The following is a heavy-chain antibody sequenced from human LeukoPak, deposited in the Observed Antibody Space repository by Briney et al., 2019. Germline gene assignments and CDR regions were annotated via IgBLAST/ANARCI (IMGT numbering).Heavy chain of an antibody. D-gene: IGHD5-24*01. Sequence: GGSLRLSCAASGFTFSSYNMNWVRQAPGKGLEWVSYISSTSSTIYYADSVKGRFTISRDNAKNSLYLQMKSLRDEDTAVYYCAKDGYKWNFDNWGQGTLVTVSS. CDR2: ISSTSSTI. V-gene: IGHV3-48*02. J-gene: IGHJ4*02. CDR1: GFTFSSYN. CDR3: AKDGYKWNFDN.